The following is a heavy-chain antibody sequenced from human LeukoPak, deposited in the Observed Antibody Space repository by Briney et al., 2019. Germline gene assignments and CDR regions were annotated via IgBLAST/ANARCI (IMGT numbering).Heavy chain of an antibody. CDR2: IYHSGST. D-gene: IGHD3-10*01. CDR3: ARHEDYFGSGRHFDS. V-gene: IGHV4-38-2*02. Sequence: PSETLSLTCTVSGYSISSGYYWGWIRQPPGKGLEWIGSIYHSGSTYYNPSLKSRVTISVDTSKNEFSLKLTSVTAADTAVYYCARHEDYFGSGRHFDSWGQGTLVTVSS. J-gene: IGHJ4*02. CDR1: GYSISSGYY.